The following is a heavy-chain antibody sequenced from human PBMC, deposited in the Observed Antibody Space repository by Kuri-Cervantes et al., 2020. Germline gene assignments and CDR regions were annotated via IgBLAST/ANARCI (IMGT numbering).Heavy chain of an antibody. CDR3: AKELYYYDSSGYYPFDY. D-gene: IGHD3-22*01. Sequence: GGSLRLSCAASGFTFDDYAIHWVRQAPGKGLEWVSGISWNSGSIGYADSVKGRFTISRDNAKNSLYLQMNSLRAEDTAVYYCAKELYYYDSSGYYPFDYWGQGTLVTVSS. CDR2: ISWNSGSI. J-gene: IGHJ4*02. V-gene: IGHV3-9*01. CDR1: GFTFDDYA.